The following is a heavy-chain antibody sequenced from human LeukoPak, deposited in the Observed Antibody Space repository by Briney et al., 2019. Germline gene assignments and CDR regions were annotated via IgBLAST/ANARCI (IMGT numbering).Heavy chain of an antibody. J-gene: IGHJ6*02. D-gene: IGHD2-15*01. CDR2: ISYSGST. CDR3: ASDRRTPDYYYYYGMDV. V-gene: IGHV4-59*01. Sequence: SETLSLTCSVSGDSISNYFWSWIRQPPGKGLEWIGYISYSGSTNYNPSLESRVTISVDTSKNQFSLKLSSVTAADTAVYYCASDRRTPDYYYYYGMDVWGQGTTVTVSS. CDR1: GDSISNYF.